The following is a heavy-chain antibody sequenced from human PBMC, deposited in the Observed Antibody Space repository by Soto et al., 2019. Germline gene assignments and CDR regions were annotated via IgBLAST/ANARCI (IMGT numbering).Heavy chain of an antibody. CDR3: ARGEDYIWGSYRPFDAFDI. V-gene: IGHV1-8*02. CDR2: MNANSGNT. Sequence: ASVKVSCKASGYTFTSYGISWVRQAPGQGLEWMGWMNANSGNTGYAQKFQGRVTMTRNTSISTAYMELSSLRSEDTAVYYCARGEDYIWGSYRPFDAFDIWGQGTMVTVSS. D-gene: IGHD3-16*02. J-gene: IGHJ3*02. CDR1: GYTFTSYG.